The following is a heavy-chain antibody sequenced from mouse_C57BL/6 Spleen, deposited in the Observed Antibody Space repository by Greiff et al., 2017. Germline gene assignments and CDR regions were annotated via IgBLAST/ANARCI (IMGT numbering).Heavy chain of an antibody. V-gene: IGHV5-4*01. CDR1: GFTFSSYA. J-gene: IGHJ3*01. CDR2: ISDGGSYT. CDR3: ARDSGNWFAY. D-gene: IGHD1-3*01. Sequence: EVMLLESGGGLVKPGGSLKLSCAASGFTFSSYAMSWVRQTPEKRLEWVATISDGGSYTYYPDNVKGRFTISRDNAKNNLYLQMSHLKSEDTAMYYCARDSGNWFAYWGQGTLVTVSA.